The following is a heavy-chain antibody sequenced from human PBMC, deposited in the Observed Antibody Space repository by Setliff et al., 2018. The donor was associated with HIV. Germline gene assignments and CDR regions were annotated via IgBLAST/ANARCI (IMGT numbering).Heavy chain of an antibody. CDR1: GGSISSGGYY. CDR3: ATFLPRGYYFDY. J-gene: IGHJ4*02. V-gene: IGHV4-61*09. Sequence: PSETLSLTCTVSGGSISSGGYYWSWIRQPAGKGLEWIGHIYTSGSTTYNPSLKSRVTISIDTSKNQFSLKLSSVTAADTAVYYCATFLPRGYYFDYWGQGTLVTVSS. CDR2: IYTSGST. D-gene: IGHD2-2*01.